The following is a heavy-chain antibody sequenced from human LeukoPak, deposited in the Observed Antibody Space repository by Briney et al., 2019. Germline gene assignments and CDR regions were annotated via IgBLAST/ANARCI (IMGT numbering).Heavy chain of an antibody. V-gene: IGHV3-23*01. Sequence: GGSLRLSCAASGFTFSSYAMSWVRQAPGKGLEWVSAISGSGGSTYYADSVKGRFTISRDNAKNSLYLQMNSLRAEDTAVYYCARDRSSSWHDYFDYWGQGTLVTVSS. CDR2: ISGSGGST. J-gene: IGHJ4*02. CDR3: ARDRSSSWHDYFDY. D-gene: IGHD6-13*01. CDR1: GFTFSSYA.